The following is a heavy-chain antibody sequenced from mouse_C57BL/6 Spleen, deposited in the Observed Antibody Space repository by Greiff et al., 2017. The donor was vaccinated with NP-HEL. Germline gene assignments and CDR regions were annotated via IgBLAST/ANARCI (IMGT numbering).Heavy chain of an antibody. CDR1: GYTFTSYW. CDR3: AREDDASYYAMDY. V-gene: IGHV1-59*01. J-gene: IGHJ4*01. D-gene: IGHD2-3*01. CDR2: IDPSDSYT. Sequence: QVQLQQPGAELVRPGTLVKLSCKASGYTFTSYWMHWVKQRPGQGLEWIGVIDPSDSYTNYNQKFKGKATLTVDTSSSTAYMQLSSLTSEDSAVYYCAREDDASYYAMDYWGQGTSVTVSS.